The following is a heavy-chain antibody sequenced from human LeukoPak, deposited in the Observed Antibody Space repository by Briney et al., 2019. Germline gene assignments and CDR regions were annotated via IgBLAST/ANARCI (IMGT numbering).Heavy chain of an antibody. V-gene: IGHV3-43*01. J-gene: IGHJ6*02. Sequence: GGSLRLSCAASGFTFDDYTMHWVRQAPGKGLEWVSLISWDGGSTYYADSVKGRFTISRDNSKNSLYLQMNSLRTEDTALYYCAKDADGYNYDGMDVWGQGTTVTVSS. D-gene: IGHD5-24*01. CDR1: GFTFDDYT. CDR2: ISWDGGST. CDR3: AKDADGYNYDGMDV.